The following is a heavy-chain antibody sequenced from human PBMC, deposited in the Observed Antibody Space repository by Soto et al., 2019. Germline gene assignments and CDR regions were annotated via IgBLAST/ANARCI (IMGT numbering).Heavy chain of an antibody. CDR2: IVHSGST. Sequence: VQLHESGPGLVKASGTLSLTCAVSGDSISNFHWWTWLRQPPGRGLEWIGEIVHSGSTTYNPSLKSRVTLSAEKSTDQFYPTLNSVTAAETAVCYWAMDGGAWSQSGGGGCDPSGLGILVIVSS. CDR3: AMDGGAWSQSGGGGCDP. D-gene: IGHD1-26*01. J-gene: IGHJ5*02. V-gene: IGHV4-4*02. CDR1: GDSISNFHW.